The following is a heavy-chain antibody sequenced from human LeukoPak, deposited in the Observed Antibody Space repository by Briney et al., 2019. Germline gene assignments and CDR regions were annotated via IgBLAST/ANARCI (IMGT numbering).Heavy chain of an antibody. V-gene: IGHV3-21*01. CDR2: ITGGSSYI. CDR1: GFPFSSYT. CDR3: AKSCRALIRYYYMDV. D-gene: IGHD3-10*01. J-gene: IGHJ6*03. Sequence: PGGSLRLSCAASGFPFSSYTMNWVRQAPGKGLEWVSSITGGSSYIYYADPVKGRFTISRDNSQNTLYLQMNSLRAEDTAVYYCAKSCRALIRYYYMDVWGKGTTVTVSS.